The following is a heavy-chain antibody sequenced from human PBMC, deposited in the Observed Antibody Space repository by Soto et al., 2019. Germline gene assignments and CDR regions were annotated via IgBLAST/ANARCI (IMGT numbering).Heavy chain of an antibody. CDR2: IYYSGST. V-gene: IGHV4-59*01. CDR3: ARTLFGWGIWFDP. Sequence: SETLSLTCAVSGGSISSYYWSWIRQPPGKGLEWIGYIYYSGSTNYNPSLKSRVTISVDTSKNQFSLKLGSVTAADTAVYYCARTLFGWGIWFDPGGQGTLVTV. CDR1: GGSISSYY. D-gene: IGHD3-10*02. J-gene: IGHJ5*02.